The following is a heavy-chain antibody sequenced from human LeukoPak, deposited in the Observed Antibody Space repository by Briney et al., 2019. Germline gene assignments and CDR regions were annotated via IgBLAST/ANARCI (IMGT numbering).Heavy chain of an antibody. V-gene: IGHV4-59*08. CDR1: GGSISSYY. CDR2: MYYSGST. Sequence: SETLSLTCTVSGGSISSYYWSWIRQPPGKGLEWLGYMYYSGSTNYNPSLKSRVTISVDTSKNQFSLKLSSVTAADTTVYYCARSHIVAVTGFAFDIWGQGTLVTVSS. D-gene: IGHD2-21*02. J-gene: IGHJ3*02. CDR3: ARSHIVAVTGFAFDI.